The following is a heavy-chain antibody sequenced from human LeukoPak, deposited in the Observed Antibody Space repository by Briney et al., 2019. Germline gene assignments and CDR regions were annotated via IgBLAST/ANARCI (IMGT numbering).Heavy chain of an antibody. Sequence: SETLSLTCTVSGGSISSGDYYWSWIRQPPGKGLEWIGYIYYSGSTYYNPSLKSRVTISVDTSKNQFSLKLSSVTAADTAVYYCARVLSGHDAFDIWGQGTMVTVSS. CDR2: IYYSGST. CDR3: ARVLSGHDAFDI. D-gene: IGHD1-26*01. CDR1: GGSISSGDYY. J-gene: IGHJ3*02. V-gene: IGHV4-30-4*08.